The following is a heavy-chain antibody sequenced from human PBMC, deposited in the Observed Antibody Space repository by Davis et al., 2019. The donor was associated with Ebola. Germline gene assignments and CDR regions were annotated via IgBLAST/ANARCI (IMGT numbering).Heavy chain of an antibody. J-gene: IGHJ4*02. CDR1: GGSISSYY. CDR3: ARDRRGTYYFDF. Sequence: SETLSLTCTVSGGSISSYYWSWIRQPPGKGLEWIGYIYYSGSTNYNPSLKSRVTISVDTSKNQFSLKLSSVTAADTAVYYCARDRRGTYYFDFWGQGSLVIVSS. CDR2: IYYSGST. V-gene: IGHV4-59*12. D-gene: IGHD6-25*01.